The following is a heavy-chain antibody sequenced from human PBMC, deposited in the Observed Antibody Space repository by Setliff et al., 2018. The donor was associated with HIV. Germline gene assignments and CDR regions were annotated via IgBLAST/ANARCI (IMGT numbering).Heavy chain of an antibody. Sequence: PGGSLRLSCAASGFNFNIFSMNWVRQAPGKGLEWVSYITSNEVRIYYADSVRGRFTISRNNAKNSLFLQMSSLTAEDTAVYYCVRSVEYGFDTWGQGTMVTVSS. V-gene: IGHV3-48*04. CDR3: VRSVEYGFDT. J-gene: IGHJ3*02. CDR2: ITSNEVRI. CDR1: GFNFNIFS. D-gene: IGHD2-8*02.